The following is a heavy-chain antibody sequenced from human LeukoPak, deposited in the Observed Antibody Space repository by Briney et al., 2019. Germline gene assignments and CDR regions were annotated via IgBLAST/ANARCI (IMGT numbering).Heavy chain of an antibody. Sequence: GRSLRLSCAASGLTVSSNYMSWVRQAPGKGLEWVPVIYSGGSTYYADSVKGRFTISRDNSKNTLYLQMNSLRAEDTAVYYCARDPLGYCSGGSCGDWGQGTLVTVSS. D-gene: IGHD2-15*01. V-gene: IGHV3-53*01. CDR3: ARDPLGYCSGGSCGD. CDR1: GLTVSSNY. CDR2: IYSGGST. J-gene: IGHJ4*02.